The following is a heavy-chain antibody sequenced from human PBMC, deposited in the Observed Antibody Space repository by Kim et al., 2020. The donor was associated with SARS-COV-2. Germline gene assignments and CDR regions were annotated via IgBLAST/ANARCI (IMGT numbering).Heavy chain of an antibody. J-gene: IGHJ6*02. D-gene: IGHD2-2*01. Sequence: SETLSLTCTVSGGSISSYYWSWIRQPPGKGLEWIGYIYYSGSTNYNPSLKSRVTISVDTSKNQFSLKLSSVTAADTAVYYCARGDLGYCSSTSCSPWDDYYYGMDVWGQGTTVTVSS. CDR1: GGSISSYY. CDR2: IYYSGST. V-gene: IGHV4-59*01. CDR3: ARGDLGYCSSTSCSPWDDYYYGMDV.